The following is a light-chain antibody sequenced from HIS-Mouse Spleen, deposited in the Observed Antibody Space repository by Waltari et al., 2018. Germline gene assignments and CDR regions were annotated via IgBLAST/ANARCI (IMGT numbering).Light chain of an antibody. J-gene: IGLJ3*02. V-gene: IGLV3-21*02. CDR3: QVWDSSSDHWV. CDR2: DDS. CDR1: KIGSKR. Sequence: SYVLTQPPSVSVAPGQTARITCGGNKIGSKRVHCYQQKPGQAPVLVVYDDSARPSGIPERFSGSNSGNTATLTISRVEAGDEADYYCQVWDSSSDHWVFGGGTKLTVL.